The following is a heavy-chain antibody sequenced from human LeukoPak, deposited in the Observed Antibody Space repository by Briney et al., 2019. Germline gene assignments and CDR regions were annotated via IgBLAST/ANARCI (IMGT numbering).Heavy chain of an antibody. D-gene: IGHD3-22*01. CDR2: ISSDDTTI. CDR1: GFTFSSYS. J-gene: IGHJ4*02. CDR3: AKGIDSTGYYPFDY. V-gene: IGHV3-48*01. Sequence: PGGSPRLSRVASGFTFSSYSMNWVRQPPGKGPEWVSYISSDDTTIYYADSVKGRFTISRDTSKSTLYLQLNSLRAEDTAIYYCAKGIDSTGYYPFDYWGQGTLVTVSS.